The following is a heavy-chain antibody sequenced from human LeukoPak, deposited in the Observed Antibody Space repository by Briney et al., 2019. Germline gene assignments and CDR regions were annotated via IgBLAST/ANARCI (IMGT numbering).Heavy chain of an antibody. J-gene: IGHJ4*02. CDR1: GFTFRSYA. V-gene: IGHV3-23*01. CDR3: AKDPTPSYYYDSSTYAFDY. Sequence: RPGGSLRLSCAASGFTFRSYAMSWVRQAPGKGLEWVSAISGSGGSTYYADSVKGRFTISRDNSKNTLYLQMNSLRAEDTAVYYCAKDPTPSYYYDSSTYAFDYWGQGTLVTVSS. D-gene: IGHD3-22*01. CDR2: ISGSGGST.